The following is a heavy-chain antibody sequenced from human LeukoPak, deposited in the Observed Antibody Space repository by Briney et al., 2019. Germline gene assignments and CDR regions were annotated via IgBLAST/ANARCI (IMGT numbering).Heavy chain of an antibody. V-gene: IGHV4-4*07. CDR2: IYTGGST. D-gene: IGHD3-10*01. CDR3: ARDAVGGSSRDWHFDL. J-gene: IGHJ2*01. Sequence: SETRSLTCTVSGGSISSYYWSWIRQPAGKGLEWIGRIYTGGSTNYNPSLKSRVTMSVDTSKNQCSLKLSSVTAADTAVYYCARDAVGGSSRDWHFDLWGRGTLVTVSS. CDR1: GGSISSYY.